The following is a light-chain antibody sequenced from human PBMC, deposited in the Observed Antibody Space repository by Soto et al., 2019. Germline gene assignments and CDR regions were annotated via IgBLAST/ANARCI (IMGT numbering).Light chain of an antibody. Sequence: DIQMTQSPSSLSASVGDRVTITCRASQSISSYLNWYQQKPGKAPKLLIYAASSLQSGVPSRFSGSGSGTEFTLTISSLQPEDFATYYCQQSHIFPHTFGQGTKVDIK. CDR3: QQSHIFPHT. V-gene: IGKV1-39*01. CDR2: AAS. J-gene: IGKJ2*01. CDR1: QSISSY.